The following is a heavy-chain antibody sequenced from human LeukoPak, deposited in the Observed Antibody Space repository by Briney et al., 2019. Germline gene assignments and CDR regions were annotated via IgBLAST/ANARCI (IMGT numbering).Heavy chain of an antibody. CDR2: ISGRDDRT. CDR3: AKVAYDTYGHYYHDYFDY. CDR1: GFTFSNFA. Sequence: PGGSLRLSCAASGFTFSNFAVSWVRQAPGKGLEWVSSISGRDDRTYYADSAKGRFTISRDNSKNTLYLQMNSLRAEDTALYYCAKVAYDTYGHYYHDYFDYWGQGTLVTVSS. D-gene: IGHD3-22*01. J-gene: IGHJ4*02. V-gene: IGHV3-23*01.